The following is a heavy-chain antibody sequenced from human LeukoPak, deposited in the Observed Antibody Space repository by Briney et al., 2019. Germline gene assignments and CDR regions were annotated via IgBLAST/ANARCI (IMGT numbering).Heavy chain of an antibody. D-gene: IGHD3-10*01. V-gene: IGHV3-48*03. J-gene: IGHJ4*02. CDR3: ARSKKVGDDSFEY. Sequence: GGSLRLSCTGSGFTFSNYEMNWVRQAPGKGPEWIAYISSSGTGIYYADSVKGRFTISRDNANLYLQMSRLRAEDTSLYYCARSKKVGDDSFEYWGQGTLVTVSS. CDR1: GFTFSNYE. CDR2: ISSSGTGI.